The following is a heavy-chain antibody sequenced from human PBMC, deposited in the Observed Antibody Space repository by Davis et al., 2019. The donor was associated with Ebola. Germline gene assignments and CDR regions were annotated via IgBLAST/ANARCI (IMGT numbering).Heavy chain of an antibody. V-gene: IGHV1-69*13. CDR1: GGTFSSYA. D-gene: IGHD6-13*01. CDR3: ARFTIAAAGSNYYYYGMDV. J-gene: IGHJ6*02. CDR2: IIPIFGTA. Sequence: SVKVSCKASGGTFSSYAISWVRQAPGQGLEWMGGIIPIFGTANYAQKFQGRVTITADESTSTAYMELSSLRSEDTAVYYCARFTIAAAGSNYYYYGMDVWGQGTTVTVSS.